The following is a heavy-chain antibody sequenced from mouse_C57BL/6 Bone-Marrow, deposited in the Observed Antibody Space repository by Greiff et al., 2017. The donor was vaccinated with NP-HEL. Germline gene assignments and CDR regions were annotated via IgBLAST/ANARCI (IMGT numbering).Heavy chain of an antibody. J-gene: IGHJ4*01. CDR3: ARDYGVYFAMDY. V-gene: IGHV14-3*02. CDR2: IDPANGNT. CDR1: GFTIKDTY. D-gene: IGHD1-1*01. Sequence: VQLQQSGAELVKPGASVKLSCTASGFTIKDTYMHWVKQRPEQGLEWIGRIDPANGNTKYDPKFQGKATITADTSSNTAYLQLISLTSEDTAVYYCARDYGVYFAMDYWGQGTSVTVSS.